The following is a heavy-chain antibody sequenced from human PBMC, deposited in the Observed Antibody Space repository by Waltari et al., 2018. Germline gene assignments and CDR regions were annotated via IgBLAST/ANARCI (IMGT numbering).Heavy chain of an antibody. CDR1: GFTFSSYA. V-gene: IGHV3-30*01. CDR3: ARAPIAVASEFDY. D-gene: IGHD6-19*01. Sequence: QVQLVASGGGVVQPGRSLRLSCAASGFTFSSYAMHWVRQAPGKGLEWVGFISNDGSNKYYADSWKGRFTISRDKSKNTLYLQMNSLRAEDTAVYYCARAPIAVASEFDYWGQGTLVTVSS. J-gene: IGHJ4*02. CDR2: ISNDGSNK.